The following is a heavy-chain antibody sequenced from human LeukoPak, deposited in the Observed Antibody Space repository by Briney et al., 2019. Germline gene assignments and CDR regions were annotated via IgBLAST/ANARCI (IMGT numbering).Heavy chain of an antibody. J-gene: IGHJ4*02. Sequence: ASVKVSCKASGYIFTNYAISWVRQAPGQGLEWMGWISAYNGNTNYAQKLQGRVTMTTDTSASTAYMELGSLRSDDTAVYYCARRIAAAVPLDYWGQGTLVTVSS. V-gene: IGHV1-18*01. CDR1: GYIFTNYA. D-gene: IGHD6-13*01. CDR3: ARRIAAAVPLDY. CDR2: ISAYNGNT.